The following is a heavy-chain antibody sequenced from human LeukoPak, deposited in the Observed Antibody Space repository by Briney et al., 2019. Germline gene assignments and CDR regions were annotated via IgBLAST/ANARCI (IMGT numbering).Heavy chain of an antibody. J-gene: IGHJ4*02. CDR1: GGSISSYY. Sequence: PSETLSLTCTVSGGSISSYYWSWIRQPPGKGLEWIGYIYYSGSTNYNPSLKSRVTISVDTSKNQFSLKLSSVTAADTAVYYCARSRPGWLQLIWGQGTLVTVSS. D-gene: IGHD5-24*01. CDR3: ARSRPGWLQLI. V-gene: IGHV4-59*01. CDR2: IYYSGST.